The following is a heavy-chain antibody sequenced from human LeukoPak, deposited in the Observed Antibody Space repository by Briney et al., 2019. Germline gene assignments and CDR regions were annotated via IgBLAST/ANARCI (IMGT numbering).Heavy chain of an antibody. V-gene: IGHV1-69*13. Sequence: GASVKVSCKASGGTFSSYAISWVRQAPGQGLEWMGGIIPIFGTANYAQKFQGRVTITADESTSTAYMELSSLRSEDTAVYYCGGHYYDSSGYLNDAFDIWGQGTMVTVSS. CDR1: GGTFSSYA. D-gene: IGHD3-22*01. J-gene: IGHJ3*02. CDR2: IIPIFGTA. CDR3: GGHYYDSSGYLNDAFDI.